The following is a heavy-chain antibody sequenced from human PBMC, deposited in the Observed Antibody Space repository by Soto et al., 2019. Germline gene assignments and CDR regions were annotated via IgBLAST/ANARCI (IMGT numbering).Heavy chain of an antibody. Sequence: EMQLLESGGGLVQPGGSLRLSCAASGFTFSNYVMSWVRQAPGKGLEWVSGISGSGDSTDYADSVKGRFTISRDNPKNTLYLQTDSLRAEDAAIYYCAKGLYCNGNSCSAFYYNYMDVWGKGTTVTVSS. J-gene: IGHJ6*03. CDR3: AKGLYCNGNSCSAFYYNYMDV. D-gene: IGHD2-2*01. CDR1: GFTFSNYV. V-gene: IGHV3-23*01. CDR2: ISGSGDST.